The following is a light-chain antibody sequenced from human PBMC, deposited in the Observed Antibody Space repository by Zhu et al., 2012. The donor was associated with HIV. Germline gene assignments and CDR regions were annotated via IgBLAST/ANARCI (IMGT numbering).Light chain of an antibody. J-gene: IGKJ3*01. Sequence: DIQMTQSPSTLSASVGDRVTITCRASQSISSWLAWYQQKPGKAPKLLIYKASSLESGVPSTFSGSGSGTEFTLTISSLQPEDFAIYYCQQLNTYPLFTFGPGTRVDIK. CDR2: KAS. CDR3: QQLNTYPLFT. V-gene: IGKV1-5*03. CDR1: QSISSW.